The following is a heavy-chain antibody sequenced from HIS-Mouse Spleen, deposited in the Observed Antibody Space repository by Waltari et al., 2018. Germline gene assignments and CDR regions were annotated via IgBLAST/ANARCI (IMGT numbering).Heavy chain of an antibody. Sequence: QLQLQESGPGLVKPSETLSLTCTVSGGSISSSSYYRGWIRQPPGKGLEWIGSIYYSGSTYSNPSLKSRVTISVDTSKNQFSLKLSSVTAADTAVYYCAREIPYSSSWYDWYFDLWGRGTLVTVSS. CDR1: GGSISSSSYY. J-gene: IGHJ2*01. CDR2: IYYSGST. V-gene: IGHV4-39*07. D-gene: IGHD6-13*01. CDR3: AREIPYSSSWYDWYFDL.